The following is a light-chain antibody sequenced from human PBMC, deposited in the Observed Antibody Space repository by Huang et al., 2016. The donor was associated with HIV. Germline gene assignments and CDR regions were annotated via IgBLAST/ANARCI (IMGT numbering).Light chain of an antibody. Sequence: IVLTQSPATLAWYPGERVTLSCRASQSVGIYIAWYQQHPGQSPKLRIYDTSNRATGTPVRFSGSGSGTDFTLTISSLESEDFAVYYCQQRSSGVTFGGGTKVQVK. V-gene: IGKV3-11*01. CDR3: QQRSSGVT. CDR2: DTS. CDR1: QSVGIY. J-gene: IGKJ4*01.